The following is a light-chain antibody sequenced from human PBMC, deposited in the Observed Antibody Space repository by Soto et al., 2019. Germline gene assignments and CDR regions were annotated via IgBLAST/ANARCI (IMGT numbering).Light chain of an antibody. CDR2: AAS. J-gene: IGKJ2*01. Sequence: DIQMTQSPSSLSVSVGDRVTITCRAGQSITNYLNWYQQKPGKAPKLLVYAASSLQSGVPSRFSANGSGTDFTLTISTLQPEDFATYYCQQSDSYPYTFGQGTKLEIK. V-gene: IGKV1-39*01. CDR1: QSITNY. CDR3: QQSDSYPYT.